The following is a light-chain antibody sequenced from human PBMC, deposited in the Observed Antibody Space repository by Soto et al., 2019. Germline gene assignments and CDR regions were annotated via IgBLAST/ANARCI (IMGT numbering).Light chain of an antibody. J-gene: IGKJ1*01. Sequence: IVFTKSPGTLSLSQGERATLSCRASQSVSSSYLAWYQQKPGQAPRLLIYGASSRATGIPDRFSGSGSGTDLTLTISRLEPEDFAVYYCQQYGSSPWTFGQGTKVDIK. CDR1: QSVSSSY. V-gene: IGKV3-20*01. CDR2: GAS. CDR3: QQYGSSPWT.